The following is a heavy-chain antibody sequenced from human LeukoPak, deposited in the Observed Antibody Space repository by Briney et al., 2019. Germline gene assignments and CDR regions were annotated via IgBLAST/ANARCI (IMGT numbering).Heavy chain of an antibody. D-gene: IGHD1-26*01. Sequence: GGSLRLSCAASGFTFSSYSMNWVRQAPGKGLEWVSSISSSSSYIYYADSVKGRFTISRDNAKNSLYLQMNSLRAEDTAVYYCARGWERGAFDIWGQGTMVTVPS. CDR3: ARGWERGAFDI. J-gene: IGHJ3*02. CDR2: ISSSSSYI. CDR1: GFTFSSYS. V-gene: IGHV3-21*01.